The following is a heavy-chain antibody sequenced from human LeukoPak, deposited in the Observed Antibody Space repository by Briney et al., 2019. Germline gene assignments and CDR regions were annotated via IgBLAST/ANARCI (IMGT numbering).Heavy chain of an antibody. V-gene: IGHV1-8*01. CDR2: MNPNSGNT. D-gene: IGHD5-24*01. CDR3: VSVKMATQLDY. J-gene: IGHJ4*02. Sequence: ASVKVSCKASGYTFTSYDINWVRQATGQGLEWMGWMNPNSGNTGYAQKFQGRVTMTRNTSISTAYMELSSLRSEDTGVYYCVSVKMATQLDYWGRGSLVTVTS. CDR1: GYTFTSYD.